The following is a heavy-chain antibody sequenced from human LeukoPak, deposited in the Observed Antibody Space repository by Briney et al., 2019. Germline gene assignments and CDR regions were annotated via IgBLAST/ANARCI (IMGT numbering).Heavy chain of an antibody. J-gene: IGHJ3*02. V-gene: IGHV4-30-2*01. Sequence: SGTLSLTCAVSGGSISSGGYSWSWIRQPPGEGLEWIGNTYHSGSTSYNPSLEGRGSISLDRSNNRVSLKLSSVTAADTAVYYCARYSGYDEAFDIWGQGTMVTVSS. CDR1: GGSISSGGYS. CDR2: TYHSGST. CDR3: ARYSGYDEAFDI. D-gene: IGHD5-12*01.